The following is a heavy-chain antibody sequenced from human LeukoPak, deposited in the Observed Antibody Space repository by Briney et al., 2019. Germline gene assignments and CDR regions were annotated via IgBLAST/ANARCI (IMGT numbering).Heavy chain of an antibody. Sequence: PSETLSLTCGVSGVSFSTYYWSWIRQSPEKGLEWIGEVNHSGYTNSNPSLKSRVTISVDTSKNQFSLKLRSVTAADTAVYYCARQLYGSDYWGQGTLVTVSS. CDR1: GVSFSTYY. CDR3: ARQLYGSDY. D-gene: IGHD4-17*01. CDR2: VNHSGYT. V-gene: IGHV4-34*01. J-gene: IGHJ4*02.